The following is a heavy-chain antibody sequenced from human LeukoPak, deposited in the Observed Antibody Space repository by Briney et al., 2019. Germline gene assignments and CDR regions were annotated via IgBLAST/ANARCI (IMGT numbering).Heavy chain of an antibody. CDR2: ISRNGGST. CDR3: VKDMHERSYRSGFD. V-gene: IGHV3-64D*06. CDR1: GFTFSSYA. D-gene: IGHD6-19*01. J-gene: IGHJ4*02. Sequence: GGSLRLSCSASGFTFSSYAMHWVRQAPGKGREYVSAISRNGGSTYYAGSGKVRLTISRDNSKNALYHQMSSRRAENTALYYCVKDMHERSYRSGFDWSQRSLATV.